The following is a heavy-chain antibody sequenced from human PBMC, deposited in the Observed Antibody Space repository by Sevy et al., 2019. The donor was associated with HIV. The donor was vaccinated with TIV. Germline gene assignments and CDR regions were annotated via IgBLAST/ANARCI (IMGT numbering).Heavy chain of an antibody. J-gene: IGHJ3*01. D-gene: IGHD3-22*01. V-gene: IGHV3-23*01. CDR3: AKALNPALESMLEVNLRSLKGFDV. Sequence: GGSLRLSCAASGFTFNTHAMNWVRQAPGKGLEWVSVISGPGYGTNYADSVKGRFTISRDNSKETLFLQMNSLRDDDTAVYYCAKALNPALESMLEVNLRSLKGFDVWGQGTMVTVSS. CDR1: GFTFNTHA. CDR2: ISGPGYGT.